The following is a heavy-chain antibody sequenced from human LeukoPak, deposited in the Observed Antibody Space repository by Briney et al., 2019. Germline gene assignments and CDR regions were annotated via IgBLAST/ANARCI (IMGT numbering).Heavy chain of an antibody. V-gene: IGHV3-73*01. J-gene: IGHJ6*03. Sequence: PGGSLRLSCAASGFTFSGSAMHWVRQASGKGLEWVGRIRSKANSYATAYAASVKGRFTISRDDSKNTAYLQMNSLKTEDTAVYYCASLRSPLCYYYYMDVWGKGTTVTVSS. CDR3: ASLRSPLCYYYYMDV. CDR2: IRSKANSYAT. D-gene: IGHD3-3*01. CDR1: GFTFSGSA.